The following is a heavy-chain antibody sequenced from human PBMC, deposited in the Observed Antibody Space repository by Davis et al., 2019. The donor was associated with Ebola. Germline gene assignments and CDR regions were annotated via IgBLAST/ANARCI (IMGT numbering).Heavy chain of an antibody. Sequence: SGSTLVKPTQTLMLTCTFSGFSLSTSGVGVGWLRQPPGKALESLALFYCDDDKRYSPSLKSRITITKDTPKNQVVLTMTNMDPVDTATYYCAHPKWIKFYYWGQGTLVTVSS. CDR1: GFSLSTSGVG. V-gene: IGHV2-5*02. J-gene: IGHJ4*02. CDR2: FYCDDDK. CDR3: AHPKWIKFYY. D-gene: IGHD2-2*03.